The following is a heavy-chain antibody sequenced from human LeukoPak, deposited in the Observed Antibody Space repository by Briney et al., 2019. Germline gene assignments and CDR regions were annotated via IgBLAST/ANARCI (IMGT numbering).Heavy chain of an antibody. CDR1: GYTFTGYY. CDR3: GSSVAVHFIYY. V-gene: IGHV1-2*02. CDR2: INPNSGGT. D-gene: IGHD6-19*01. J-gene: IGHJ4*02. Sequence: ASVKVSCKASGYTFTGYYMHWVRQAPGQGLEWMGWINPNSGGTNYAHKFQGRVTMTRDTSISPAYMELRRLRSDDTAVYYCGSSVAVHFIYYWGQGTLVTVSS.